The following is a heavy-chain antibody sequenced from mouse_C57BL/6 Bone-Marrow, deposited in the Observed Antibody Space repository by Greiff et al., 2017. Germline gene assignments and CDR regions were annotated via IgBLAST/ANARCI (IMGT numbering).Heavy chain of an antibody. Sequence: EVHLVESGTVLARPGASVKMSCKTSGYTFTSYWMHWVKQRPGQGLEWIGAIYPGNSDTSYNQKFKGKDKLTAVTSASTAYMELSSLTNEDSAVYYCTRSDYGDFAYWGQGTLVTVSA. CDR2: IYPGNSDT. CDR1: GYTFTSYW. CDR3: TRSDYGDFAY. J-gene: IGHJ3*01. V-gene: IGHV1-5*01. D-gene: IGHD1-1*01.